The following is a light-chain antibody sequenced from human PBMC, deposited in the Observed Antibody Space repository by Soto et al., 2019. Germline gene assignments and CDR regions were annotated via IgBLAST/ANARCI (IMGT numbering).Light chain of an antibody. CDR1: QSVSCSY. J-gene: IGKJ1*01. CDR3: QQYGSSPRT. CDR2: DAA. V-gene: IGKV3-20*01. Sequence: ENVLTHYPGPLSLSPGERATLACRSSQSVSCSYLARYQQKPGQAPRLLIYDAACSATGIQDRFSGSGSVTDFALTSGRRGPDDVSLCFCQQYGSSPRTGGQGTKVEIK.